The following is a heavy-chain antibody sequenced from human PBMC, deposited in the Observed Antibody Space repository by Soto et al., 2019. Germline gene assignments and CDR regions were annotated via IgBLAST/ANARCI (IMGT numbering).Heavy chain of an antibody. CDR2: IYYSGST. V-gene: IGHV4-59*01. CDR1: GGSISSYY. Sequence: SETLSLTCTVSGGSISSYYWSWIRQPPGKGLEWIGYIYYSGSTNYNPSLKSRVTISVDTSKNQFSLKLSSVTAADTAVYYCARDEGSFDYWGQGTLVTVSS. CDR3: ARDEGSFDY. J-gene: IGHJ4*02.